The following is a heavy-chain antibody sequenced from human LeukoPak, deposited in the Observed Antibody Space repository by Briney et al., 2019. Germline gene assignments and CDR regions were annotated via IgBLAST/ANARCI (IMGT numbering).Heavy chain of an antibody. CDR1: GFTFDDYA. CDR2: ISWNSGSI. Sequence: GGSLRLSCAASGFTFDDYAMHWVRQAPGKGLEWVSGISWNSGSIGYADSVKGRFTISRDNAKNSLYLQMNSLRAEDTALYYCAKDIISSSRYRDYYYYGMDVWGQGTTVTVSS. V-gene: IGHV3-9*01. CDR3: AKDIISSSRYRDYYYYGMDV. D-gene: IGHD6-13*01. J-gene: IGHJ6*02.